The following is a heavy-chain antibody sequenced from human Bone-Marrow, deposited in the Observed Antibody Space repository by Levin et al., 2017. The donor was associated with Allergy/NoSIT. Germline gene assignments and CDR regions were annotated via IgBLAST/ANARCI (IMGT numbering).Heavy chain of an antibody. D-gene: IGHD6-13*01. Sequence: SGPTLVKPTQTLTLTCTLSGVSLSTSGMCVSWIRQPPGKALEWLARIDWRDDKDYSTSLKTRLTISKDTSKDLVVLTMTNMDPVDTATYYCARSPDSSSWYDYWGLGTLVTVSS. CDR2: IDWRDDK. CDR1: GVSLSTSGMC. CDR3: ARSPDSSSWYDY. J-gene: IGHJ4*02. V-gene: IGHV2-70*11.